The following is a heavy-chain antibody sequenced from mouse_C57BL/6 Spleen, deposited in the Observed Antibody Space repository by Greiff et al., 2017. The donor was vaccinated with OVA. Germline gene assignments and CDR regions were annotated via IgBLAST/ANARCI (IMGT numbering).Heavy chain of an antibody. Sequence: QVHVKQPGTELVKPGASVKLSCKASGYTFTSYWMHWVKQRPAQGLEWIGNINPSNGGTNYNEKFKSKATLTVDKSSSTAYMQLSSLTSEDSAVYYCARRGSSYYYAMDYWGQGTSVTVSS. J-gene: IGHJ4*01. D-gene: IGHD6-1*01. CDR2: INPSNGGT. CDR1: GYTFTSYW. CDR3: ARRGSSYYYAMDY. V-gene: IGHV1-53*01.